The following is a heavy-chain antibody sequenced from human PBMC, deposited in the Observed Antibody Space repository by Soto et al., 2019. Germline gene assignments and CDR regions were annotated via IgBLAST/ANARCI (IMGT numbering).Heavy chain of an antibody. CDR2: ISVYNDNT. J-gene: IGHJ4*02. CDR3: ARDSGTVVGDIDY. V-gene: IGHV1-18*01. Sequence: VKVSCKASGYTFTTYGISWVRQAPGQGLEWMGWISVYNDNTRYAQKLQGRVTMTTDTSTSTAYMELRSLRSDDTAVYYCARDSGTVVGDIDYWGQGTLVTVSS. D-gene: IGHD1-26*01. CDR1: GYTFTTYG.